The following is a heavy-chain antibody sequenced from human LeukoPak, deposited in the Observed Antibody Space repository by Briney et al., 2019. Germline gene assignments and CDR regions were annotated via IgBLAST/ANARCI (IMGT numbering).Heavy chain of an antibody. CDR3: ARASNYWYNAFDI. D-gene: IGHD2-8*02. CDR2: INNDGSST. J-gene: IGHJ3*02. Sequence: PGGSLRLSCAASGLTFNIYWMHWVRQAPGEGLVWVSRINNDGSSTIYADSVKGRFTFSRDNAKNTLYLQMNSLRAEDTAVYYCARASNYWYNAFDIWGQGTMVTVSS. CDR1: GLTFNIYW. V-gene: IGHV3-74*01.